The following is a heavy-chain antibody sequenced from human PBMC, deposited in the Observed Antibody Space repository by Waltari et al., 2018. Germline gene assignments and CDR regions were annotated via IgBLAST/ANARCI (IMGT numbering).Heavy chain of an antibody. Sequence: QVQLVQSGSEWKKPGASVKVSCKAYGYSFTNYAINWVRQAPGQGLELMGWITANTGNPTYAQGFRGRFVFSLDTSVNTAYREINSLKTEDTAIYYCAREVVPSSTIVVNWFDPWGQGTLVTVSS. D-gene: IGHD2-2*01. CDR2: ITANTGNP. V-gene: IGHV7-4-1*02. CDR1: GYSFTNYA. CDR3: AREVVPSSTIVVNWFDP. J-gene: IGHJ5*02.